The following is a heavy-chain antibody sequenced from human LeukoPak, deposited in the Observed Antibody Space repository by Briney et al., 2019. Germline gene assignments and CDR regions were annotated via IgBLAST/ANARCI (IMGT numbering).Heavy chain of an antibody. Sequence: GGSLRLSCAASGFTFSSYGMHWVRQAPGKGLAWVAVISYDGSNKYYADSVKGRFTISRDNSKNTLYLQMNSLRAEDTAVYYCARDWGIKNRGYSYGLYPDSWGQGTLVTVSS. J-gene: IGHJ4*02. CDR3: ARDWGIKNRGYSYGLYPDS. CDR2: ISYDGSNK. CDR1: GFTFSSYG. V-gene: IGHV3-30*03. D-gene: IGHD5-18*01.